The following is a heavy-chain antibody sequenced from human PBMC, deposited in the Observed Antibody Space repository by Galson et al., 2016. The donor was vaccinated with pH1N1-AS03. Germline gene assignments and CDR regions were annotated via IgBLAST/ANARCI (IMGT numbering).Heavy chain of an antibody. V-gene: IGHV3-9*01. CDR2: INWNSGHI. Sequence: SLRLSCAASGFTFGDYAMHWVRQVPGKGLDWVSHINWNSGHIDYADSVKGRVTLSRDNARSFLYLQMKSLRPEDTGLYFCAKGQHGYGGSGSIDMWGQGTMVIVSS. D-gene: IGHD3-10*01. CDR1: GFTFGDYA. J-gene: IGHJ3*02. CDR3: AKGQHGYGGSGSIDM.